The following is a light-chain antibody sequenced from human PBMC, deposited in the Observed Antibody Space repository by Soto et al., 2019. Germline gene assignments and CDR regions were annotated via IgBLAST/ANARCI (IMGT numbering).Light chain of an antibody. J-gene: IGKJ5*01. Sequence: ENVLTQSPGTLSLSPGERATLSCRASQTVSSYLTWYQQRPGQAPRLLISGASRRATGIPDRFSGSGSGTDFTLTISRLEPEDFALYYCQQYGTSPITFGQGTRLRLN. CDR2: GAS. V-gene: IGKV3-20*01. CDR3: QQYGTSPIT. CDR1: QTVSSY.